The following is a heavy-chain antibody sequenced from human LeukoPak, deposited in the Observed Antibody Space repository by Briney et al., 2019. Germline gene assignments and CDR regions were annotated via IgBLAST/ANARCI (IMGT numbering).Heavy chain of an antibody. V-gene: IGHV4-61*02. CDR1: GASISSGSYY. CDR2: IYTSGST. J-gene: IGHJ4*02. D-gene: IGHD3-10*01. CDR3: ARDPRGGSGSYGY. Sequence: PSQTLSLTCSVSGASISSGSYYWSWIRQPAGKGLEWIGRIYTSGSTNYSPSLKSRVTISVDTSKNQFSLKLSSVTAADTAVYYCARDPRGGSGSYGYWGQGTLVTVSS.